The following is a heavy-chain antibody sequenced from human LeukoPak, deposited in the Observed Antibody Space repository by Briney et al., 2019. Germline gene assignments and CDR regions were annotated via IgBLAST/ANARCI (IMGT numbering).Heavy chain of an antibody. J-gene: IGHJ4*02. Sequence: GGSLRLSCAASGFTVNSNYMSWVRQAPGKGLEWVSVIYSGGSTYYADSVKGRFTISRDNSKNTLYLQMYSLRAEDTAVYYCARGGRRATTPFDYWGQGTLVTVSS. CDR2: IYSGGST. CDR1: GFTVNSNY. V-gene: IGHV3-53*01. D-gene: IGHD5-12*01. CDR3: ARGGRRATTPFDY.